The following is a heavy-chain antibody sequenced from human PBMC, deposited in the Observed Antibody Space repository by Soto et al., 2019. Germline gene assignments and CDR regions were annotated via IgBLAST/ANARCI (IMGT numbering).Heavy chain of an antibody. D-gene: IGHD3-10*01. CDR3: ARGVGSGSYYNHYNWFDP. Sequence: ASVMVSCNASGYTFTNYAMHWLRQAPGQGLEWMGRINVYNGNTKYAQKVQGRVTMTTDKSTSTAYMELRSLRSDDTAVYYCARGVGSGSYYNHYNWFDPWGQGTLVTVSS. CDR1: GYTFTNYA. V-gene: IGHV1-18*01. CDR2: INVYNGNT. J-gene: IGHJ5*02.